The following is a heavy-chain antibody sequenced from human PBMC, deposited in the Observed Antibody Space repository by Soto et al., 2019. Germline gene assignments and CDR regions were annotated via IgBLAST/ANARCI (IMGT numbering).Heavy chain of an antibody. D-gene: IGHD2-15*01. CDR3: SRDVVVGAKALNY. V-gene: IGHV3-7*01. CDR2: IKEDGSEK. Sequence: GGSLRLSCAASGFTFSNYWMTWVRQAPGKGLEWVANIKEDGSEKHYVDSVKGRFTISRDNAKNSLYMQMNSLRVEDTAVYFCSRDVVVGAKALNYWGQGALVTVSS. CDR1: GFTFSNYW. J-gene: IGHJ4*02.